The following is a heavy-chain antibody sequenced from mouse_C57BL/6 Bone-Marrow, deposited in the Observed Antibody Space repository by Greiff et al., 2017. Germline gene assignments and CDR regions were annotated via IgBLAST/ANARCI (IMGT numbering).Heavy chain of an antibody. D-gene: IGHD1-1*01. CDR2: IDPANGNT. J-gene: IGHJ1*03. V-gene: IGHV14-3*01. CDR3: ALYYYGGGYCDV. Sequence: VQLKESVAELVRPGASVKLSCTASGFNIKNTYMHWVKQRPEQGLEWIGRIDPANGNTKYAPKFQGKATITADTASNTAYLQLSSLASEDTAIYYCALYYYGGGYCDVWGTGTTVTVSS. CDR1: GFNIKNTY.